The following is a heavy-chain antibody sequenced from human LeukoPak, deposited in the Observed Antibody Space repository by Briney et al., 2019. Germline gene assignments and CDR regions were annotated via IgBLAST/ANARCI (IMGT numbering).Heavy chain of an antibody. V-gene: IGHV3-9*01. D-gene: IGHD2-15*01. CDR3: AKSDADCSGGSCYSVAYYYYGMDV. CDR2: ISWNSGSI. Sequence: GGSLRLSCAASGFTFDDYAMHWVRQAPGKGLEWVSGISWNSGSIGYADSVKGRFTISRDNAKNSLYLQMNSLRAEDTALYHCAKSDADCSGGSCYSVAYYYYGMDVWGQGTTVTVSS. CDR1: GFTFDDYA. J-gene: IGHJ6*02.